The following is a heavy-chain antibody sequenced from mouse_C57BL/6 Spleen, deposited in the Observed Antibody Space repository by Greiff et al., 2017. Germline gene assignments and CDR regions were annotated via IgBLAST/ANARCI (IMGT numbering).Heavy chain of an antibody. Sequence: EVQLQQSGGGLVKPGGSLKLSCAASGFTFSDYGMHWVRQAPEKGLEWVAYISSGSSTIYYADTVKGRFTISRDNAKNTLFLQMTSLRSEDTAMYYCARPERAMDYWGQGTSVTVSS. CDR2: ISSGSSTI. CDR1: GFTFSDYG. J-gene: IGHJ4*01. V-gene: IGHV5-17*01. CDR3: ARPERAMDY.